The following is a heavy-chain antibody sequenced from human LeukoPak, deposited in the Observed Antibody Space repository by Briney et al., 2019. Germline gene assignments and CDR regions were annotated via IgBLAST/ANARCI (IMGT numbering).Heavy chain of an antibody. CDR3: VRQGGSGYDGLFDY. CDR2: IYYSGST. CDR1: GGSISSSSYY. D-gene: IGHD5-12*01. V-gene: IGHV4-39*01. Sequence: SETLSLTCTVSGGSISSSSYYWGWIRQPPGKGLEWIGSIYYSGSTYYNPSLKSRVTISVDTSKNQFSLKLSSVTAADTAVYYCVRQGGSGYDGLFDYWGQGTLVTVSS. J-gene: IGHJ4*02.